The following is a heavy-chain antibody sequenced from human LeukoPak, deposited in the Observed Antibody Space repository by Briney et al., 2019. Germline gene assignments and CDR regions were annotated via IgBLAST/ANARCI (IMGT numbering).Heavy chain of an antibody. V-gene: IGHV4-30-2*01. CDR2: IYHSGST. Sequence: PSETLSLTCTVSGGSISSGGYYWSWIRQPPGKGLEWIGYIYHSGSTYYNPSLKSRVTISVDRSKNQFSLKLSSVTAADTAVYYCARDGRLLQHNAFDIWGQGTMVTVSS. CDR3: ARDGRLLQHNAFDI. CDR1: GGSISSGGYY. J-gene: IGHJ3*02. D-gene: IGHD3-10*01.